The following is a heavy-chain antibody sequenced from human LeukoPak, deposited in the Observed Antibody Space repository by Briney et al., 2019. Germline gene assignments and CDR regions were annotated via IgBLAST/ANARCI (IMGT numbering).Heavy chain of an antibody. CDR1: GFSFNTYV. Sequence: GGSLRLSCADSGFSFNTYVMYSVCEAPGEGLEYVSAISSNGGVTNYATSVKGRFTISKDNSKNTLYLQMDSLETEDMAVYFCARLNSGNYNRGYLDYWGQGTLVTVSS. D-gene: IGHD1-26*01. CDR3: ARLNSGNYNRGYLDY. V-gene: IGHV3-64*01. CDR2: ISSNGGVT. J-gene: IGHJ4*02.